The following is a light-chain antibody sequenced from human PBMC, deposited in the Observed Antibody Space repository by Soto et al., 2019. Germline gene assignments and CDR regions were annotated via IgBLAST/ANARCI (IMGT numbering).Light chain of an antibody. CDR1: SSDVGGYNY. CDR3: CSYTDSRTHI. Sequence: QSALTQPASVSGSPGQSITISCTGTSSDVGGYNYVSWYQQHPGKAPKPIIFELSYRPSGSSNRFSDPKSGDTASLTISGHQADDEADYYYCSYTDSRTHIFGSGTNVTVL. CDR2: ELS. V-gene: IGLV2-14*01. J-gene: IGLJ1*01.